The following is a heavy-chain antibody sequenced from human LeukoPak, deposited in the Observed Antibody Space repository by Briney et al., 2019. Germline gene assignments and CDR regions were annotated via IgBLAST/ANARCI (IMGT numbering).Heavy chain of an antibody. V-gene: IGHV4-39*07. CDR1: GGSISSSSYY. CDR2: IYYSGST. CDR3: ARAYCSGGTCYSSRGMFHP. D-gene: IGHD2-15*01. J-gene: IGHJ5*02. Sequence: PSETLSLTCTVSGGSISSSSYYWGWIRQPPGKGLEWIGSIYYSGSTYYNPSLKSRVTISVDTSKNQFSLKLSSVTAADTAVYYCARAYCSGGTCYSSRGMFHPWGQGTLVTVSS.